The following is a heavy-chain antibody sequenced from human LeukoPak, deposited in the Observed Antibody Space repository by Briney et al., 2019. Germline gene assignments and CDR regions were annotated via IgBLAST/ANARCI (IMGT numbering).Heavy chain of an antibody. CDR1: GINFNDYT. CDR3: ARAQFRH. Sequence: GGSLRLSCEGSGINFNDYTMNWVRQARGKGLEWVSSISSRNSFIHYTDSVKGRFTISRDNAKNSLYLQMDSLRAEDTAVYYCARAQFRHWGQGTLVTVSS. J-gene: IGHJ4*02. CDR2: ISSRNSFI. V-gene: IGHV3-21*01. D-gene: IGHD5-24*01.